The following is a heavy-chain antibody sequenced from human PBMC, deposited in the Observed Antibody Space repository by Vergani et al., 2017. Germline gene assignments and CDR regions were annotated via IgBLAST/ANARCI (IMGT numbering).Heavy chain of an antibody. V-gene: IGHV3-7*01. J-gene: IGHJ4*02. CDR3: ARVDGVVTAPFDY. CDR2: IKQDGSEK. D-gene: IGHD2-21*02. CDR1: GFTFSSYW. Sequence: EVQLVGSGGGLVQPGGSLRLSCAASGFTFSSYWMSWVRQAPGKGLEWVANIKQDGSEKYYVDSVKGRFTISRDNAKNSLYLQMNSLRAEDTAVYYCARVDGVVTAPFDYWGQGTLVTVSS.